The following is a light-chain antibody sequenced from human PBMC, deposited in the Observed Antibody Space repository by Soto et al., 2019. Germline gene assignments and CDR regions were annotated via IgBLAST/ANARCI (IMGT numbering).Light chain of an antibody. CDR1: QSVSSN. CDR2: GAS. CDR3: QQEGT. V-gene: IGKV3-15*01. Sequence: EIVMTQSPATLSVSPGERATLSCRASQSVSSNLAWYQQKPGQAPRLLIYGASTRATGIPARFSGSGSGTEFTLTISSLQSEDFAVYYCQQEGTFGQGTKVDNK. J-gene: IGKJ1*01.